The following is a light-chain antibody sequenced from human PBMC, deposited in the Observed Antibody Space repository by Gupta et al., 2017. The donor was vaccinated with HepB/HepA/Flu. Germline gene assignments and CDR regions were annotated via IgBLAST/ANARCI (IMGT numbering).Light chain of an antibody. V-gene: IGLV2-11*01. CDR3: CSYAGSYTYV. CDR1: SSDVGNYNF. CDR2: DVS. Sequence: QSALTQPHSVSGSPGQSVTISCTGTSSDVGNYNFVSWYQQHPGEAPKFIIYDVSKRPSGVPDRLSGSKSGNTASLTISGLQPEDEADYHCCSYAGSYTYVFGTGTKVTVL. J-gene: IGLJ1*01.